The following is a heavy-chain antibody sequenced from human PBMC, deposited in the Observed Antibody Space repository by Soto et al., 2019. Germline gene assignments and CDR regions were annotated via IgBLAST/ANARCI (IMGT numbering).Heavy chain of an antibody. D-gene: IGHD2-2*01. J-gene: IGHJ6*03. V-gene: IGHV1-8*01. CDR3: ARGIVVVPAAPFSYYMEV. CDR1: GYTFTSYD. CDR2: MNPNSGNT. Sequence: ASVKVSCKASGYTFTSYDINWVRQATGQGLEWMGWMNPNSGNTGYAQKFQGRVTMTRNTSISTAYMELSSLRSEDTAVYYCARGIVVVPAAPFSYYMEVWGKGTTVTVSS.